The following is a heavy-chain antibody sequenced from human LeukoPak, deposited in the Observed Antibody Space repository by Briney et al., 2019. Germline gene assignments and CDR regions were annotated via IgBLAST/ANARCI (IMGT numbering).Heavy chain of an antibody. V-gene: IGHV1-18*01. CDR3: ARDFRGIVGASLGFDI. J-gene: IGHJ3*02. Sequence: GASVKVSCKASGYTFTSYGISWVRQAPGQGLEWMGWISAYNGNTNYAQKLQGRVTMTTDTSTSTAYMELRSLRSDDTAVYYCARDFRGIVGASLGFDIWGQGTMVTVSS. CDR2: ISAYNGNT. D-gene: IGHD1-26*01. CDR1: GYTFTSYG.